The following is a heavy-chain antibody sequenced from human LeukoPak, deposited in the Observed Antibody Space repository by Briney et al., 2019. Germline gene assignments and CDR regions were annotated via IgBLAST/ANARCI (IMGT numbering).Heavy chain of an antibody. CDR1: GFTFSTSG. CDR3: ARPAAAAAAFCDY. V-gene: IGHV3-48*02. J-gene: IGHJ4*02. D-gene: IGHD6-25*01. CDR2: IAIGSSPV. Sequence: GGSLRLSCAASGFTFSTSGMNWVRQAPGRGLEWVSYIAIGSSPVYYAGSVKGRFTSSRDNAKNSLYLQMNSLRDEDTAVYYCARPAAAAAAFCDYWGQGTLVIVSS.